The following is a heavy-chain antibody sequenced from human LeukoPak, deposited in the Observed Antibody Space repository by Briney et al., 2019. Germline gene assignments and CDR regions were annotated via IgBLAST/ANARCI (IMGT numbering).Heavy chain of an antibody. CDR2: ISNSGGTT. J-gene: IGHJ4*02. D-gene: IGHD3-10*01. V-gene: IGHV3-23*01. CDR3: AKGDSVSPTGYFDY. Sequence: GGSLRLSCAASGFTFSSYAMSWVRQAPGKGLEWVSGISNSGGTTYYADSVKGRFTISRDNSKNTLYLQMDSLRAEDTAVYHCAKGDSVSPTGYFDYWGQGTLVTVSS. CDR1: GFTFSSYA.